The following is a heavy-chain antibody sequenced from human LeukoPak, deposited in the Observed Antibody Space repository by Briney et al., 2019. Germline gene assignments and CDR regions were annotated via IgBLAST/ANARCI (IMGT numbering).Heavy chain of an antibody. CDR3: ARVDRPHGGPYLIGP. CDR2: INPNSGGT. Sequence: ASVKVSCKTSGYTFTDYYLHWVRQAPGQGLEWMGWINPNSGGTSSAQKFQGRVTMTRDTSITTVYMEVSWLTSDDTAIYYCARVDRPHGGPYLIGPWGQGTLVTVSS. D-gene: IGHD2-21*01. J-gene: IGHJ5*02. V-gene: IGHV1-2*02. CDR1: GYTFTDYY.